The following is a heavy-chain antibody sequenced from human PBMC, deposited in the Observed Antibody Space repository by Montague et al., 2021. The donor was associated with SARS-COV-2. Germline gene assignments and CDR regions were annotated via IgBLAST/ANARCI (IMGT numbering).Heavy chain of an antibody. J-gene: IGHJ4*02. CDR1: GGSIRSYY. CDR3: ARFWSGYVDK. CDR2: IYYTGET. V-gene: IGHV4-59*01. D-gene: IGHD3-3*01. Sequence: SETLSLTCTFSGGSIRSYYQSWIRLPQGPPMERLGYIYYTGETTTNPSLKSRVTISVDTSRSQYYLWLTSVTAADTAVYFCARFWSGYVDKWSQGTLVTVSS.